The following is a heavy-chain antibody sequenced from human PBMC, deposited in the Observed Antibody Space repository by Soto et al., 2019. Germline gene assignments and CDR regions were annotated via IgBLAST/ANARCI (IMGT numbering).Heavy chain of an antibody. D-gene: IGHD1-1*01. V-gene: IGHV3-33*01. CDR3: AREGLGERRGYGMDV. CDR1: GFTFSSYG. J-gene: IGHJ6*02. CDR2: IWYDGGNK. Sequence: QVQLVESGGGVVQPGRSLRLSCAASGFTFSSYGMHWVRQAPGKGLEWVAVIWYDGGNKYYADSVKGRFTISRDNYNNTLYLQMTSLRAEDTALYYCAREGLGERRGYGMDVWGQGTTVTVSS.